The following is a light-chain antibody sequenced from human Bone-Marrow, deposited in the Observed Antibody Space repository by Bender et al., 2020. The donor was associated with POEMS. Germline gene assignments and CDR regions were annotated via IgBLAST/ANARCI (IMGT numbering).Light chain of an antibody. CDR3: CSYAGSNTYI. V-gene: IGLV2-14*03. CDR2: DVS. CDR1: SSDVGAYNY. J-gene: IGLJ2*01. Sequence: QSALTQPASVSGSPGQSITISCTGTSSDVGAYNYVSWYQQHPGKVPKLMIYDVSNRPSGVSYRFSGSKSGNTASLTVSGLQAEDEADYYCCSYAGSNTYIFGGGTKLTVL.